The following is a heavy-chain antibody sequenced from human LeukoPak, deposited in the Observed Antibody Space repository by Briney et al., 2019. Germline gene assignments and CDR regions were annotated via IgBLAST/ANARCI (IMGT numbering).Heavy chain of an antibody. J-gene: IGHJ4*02. CDR1: GGSISSSSYY. Sequence: SETLSLTCTVSGGSISSSSYYWGWIRQPPGKGLEWIGTIYYSGTTYYNPSLKRRVTISIDTSKNQFSLKLSSVTAADTAVYYCARNFPGVGCSGGSCYDYWGQGTLVTVSS. CDR3: ARNFPGVGCSGGSCYDY. D-gene: IGHD2-15*01. V-gene: IGHV4-39*07. CDR2: IYYSGTT.